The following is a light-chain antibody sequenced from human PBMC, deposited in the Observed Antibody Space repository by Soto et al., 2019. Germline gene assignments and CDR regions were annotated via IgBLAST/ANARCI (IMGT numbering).Light chain of an antibody. CDR2: DAS. CDR1: QSVGIY. Sequence: IVLTQAPATLSLSPGERATLSCRASQSVGIYLGWYQQRPGQAPRLLIYDASKRAAGIPARFSGSGSGTDFTLTINSLEPEDFAVYYCQHRSTWPRAFGQGTRLEIK. J-gene: IGKJ5*01. V-gene: IGKV3-11*01. CDR3: QHRSTWPRA.